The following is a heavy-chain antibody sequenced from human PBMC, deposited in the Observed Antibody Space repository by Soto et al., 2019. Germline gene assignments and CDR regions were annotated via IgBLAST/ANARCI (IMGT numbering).Heavy chain of an antibody. CDR1: GFTFSNFG. D-gene: IGHD3-22*01. J-gene: IGHJ6*02. V-gene: IGHV3-33*01. CDR3: TRASGTGSVYYTQDLYDYAMDV. Sequence: QVQLVEYGGGVVQPGRSLRVSCAASGFTFSNFGMHWVRQAPVKGLEWVALMSSEGSNKKYGDSVKGRFTISRDNSKNPLYLQLNGLSGEDTAVYYCTRASGTGSVYYTQDLYDYAMDVWGQGPTVTVSS. CDR2: MSSEGSNK.